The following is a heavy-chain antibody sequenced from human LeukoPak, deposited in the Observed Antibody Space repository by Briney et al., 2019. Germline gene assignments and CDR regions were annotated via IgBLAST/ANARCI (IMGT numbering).Heavy chain of an antibody. D-gene: IGHD6-13*01. CDR1: GFTFSSYA. CDR3: VKDIAAARDY. CDR2: ISSNGGST. V-gene: IGHV3-64D*09. Sequence: GGSLRLSCSASGFTFSSYAMHWVRQTPGKGLEYASAISSNGGSTYYADSVKGRFTISRDNSKNTLYLQMSSLRAEDTAVYYCVKDIAAARDYWGQGTLVTVSS. J-gene: IGHJ4*02.